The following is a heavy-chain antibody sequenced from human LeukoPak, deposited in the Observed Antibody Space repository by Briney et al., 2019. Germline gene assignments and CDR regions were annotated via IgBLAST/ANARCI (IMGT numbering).Heavy chain of an antibody. J-gene: IGHJ2*01. CDR1: GFTVSNNY. CDR3: ARIYDANSMRHFDL. Sequence: GESLRLSCAASGFTVSNNYLAWVRQAPGKGLEWVSSLYAGGATHYADSVKGRFFISRDNSKDTLYLEMNSLRAEDTALYFCARIYDANSMRHFDLWGRGTLVSVSS. D-gene: IGHD5/OR15-5a*01. CDR2: LYAGGAT. V-gene: IGHV3-53*01.